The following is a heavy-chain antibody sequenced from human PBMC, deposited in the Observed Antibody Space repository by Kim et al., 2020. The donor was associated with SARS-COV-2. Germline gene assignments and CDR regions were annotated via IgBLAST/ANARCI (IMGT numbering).Heavy chain of an antibody. J-gene: IGHJ6*02. CDR2: ISWDGGST. V-gene: IGHV3-43*01. CDR3: AKDMATDYYYYYGMDV. CDR1: GFTFDDYT. Sequence: GGSLRLSCAASGFTFDDYTMHWVRQAPGKGLEWVSLISWDGGSTYYADSVKGRFTISRDNSKNSRYLQMNSLRTEDTALYYCAKDMATDYYYYYGMDVWGQGTTVTVSS.